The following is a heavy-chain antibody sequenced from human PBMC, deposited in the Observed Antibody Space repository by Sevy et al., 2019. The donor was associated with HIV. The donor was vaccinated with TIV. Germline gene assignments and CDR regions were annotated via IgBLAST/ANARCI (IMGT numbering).Heavy chain of an antibody. Sequence: GGSLRLSCAASGFTFSSYAMHWVRQAPGKGLEWVAVISYDGNNKDDANSAKGRFNISSDNSKNTLYLQMNSLRAEDTAEYYCACELYYEFWSGYKYYGMDVRGQGTTVTVSS. D-gene: IGHD3-3*01. V-gene: IGHV3-30-3*01. CDR2: ISYDGNNK. CDR1: GFTFSSYA. CDR3: ACELYYEFWSGYKYYGMDV. J-gene: IGHJ6*02.